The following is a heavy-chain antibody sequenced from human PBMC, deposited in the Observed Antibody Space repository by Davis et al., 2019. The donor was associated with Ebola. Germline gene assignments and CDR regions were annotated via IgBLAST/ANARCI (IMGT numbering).Heavy chain of an antibody. V-gene: IGHV2-5*02. CDR1: GFSLTTSGLG. CDR2: FYWDDDR. J-gene: IGHJ4*02. Sequence: SGPTLVKPTQTLTLTCTFSGFSLTTSGLGVGWFRQPPGKALEWLALFYWDDDRRYRPSLRRRLTINKDTSNNQVLLTMTNVDPMDTATYYCANGDYYSFNYWGQGTLVTVSS. CDR3: ANGDYYSFNY. D-gene: IGHD2-21*01.